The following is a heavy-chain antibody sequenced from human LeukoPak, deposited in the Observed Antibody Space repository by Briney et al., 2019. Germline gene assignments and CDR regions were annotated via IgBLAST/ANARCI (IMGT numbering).Heavy chain of an antibody. CDR2: IRSKANSYAT. V-gene: IGHV3-73*01. CDR1: GFTFSGSA. J-gene: IGHJ6*03. Sequence: PGGSLRLSCAASGFTFSGSAMHWVRQASGKGLEWVGRIRSKANSYATAYAASVKGRFAISRDDSKNTAYLQMDSLKTEDTAVYYCTRVISIAAAGDYYYYMDVWGKGTTVTVSS. CDR3: TRVISIAAAGDYYYYMDV. D-gene: IGHD6-13*01.